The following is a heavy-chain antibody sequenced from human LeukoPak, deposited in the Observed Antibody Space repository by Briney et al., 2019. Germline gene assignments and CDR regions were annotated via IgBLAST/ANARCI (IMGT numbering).Heavy chain of an antibody. CDR1: GGSISNYY. CDR2: IYYSGST. J-gene: IGHJ4*02. V-gene: IGHV4-59*01. Sequence: PSETLSLTCTVSGGSISNYYWSWIRQPPGKGLEWIGHIYYSGSTNYNPSLKSRVTISVDTSKNQFSLKLTSVTAADTAVHYCASSARGYSYGLPFDYWGQGTLVTVSS. D-gene: IGHD5-18*01. CDR3: ASSARGYSYGLPFDY.